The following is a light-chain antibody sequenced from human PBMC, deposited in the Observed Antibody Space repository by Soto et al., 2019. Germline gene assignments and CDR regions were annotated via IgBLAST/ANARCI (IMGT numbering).Light chain of an antibody. CDR2: AAS. V-gene: IGKV1-39*01. Sequence: DLQMTQSPSSLSASVGDRVTITCRASQSISSYLNWDQQKPGKATKLLIYAASSLQSGLPSRYSGSRSGTDFTLTISSLQPEDFATYSCQQSYSTLLTYGPGTKVDIQ. CDR3: QQSYSTLLT. CDR1: QSISSY. J-gene: IGKJ3*01.